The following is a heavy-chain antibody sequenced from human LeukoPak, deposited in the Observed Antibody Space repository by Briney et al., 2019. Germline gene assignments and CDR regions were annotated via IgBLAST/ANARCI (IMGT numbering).Heavy chain of an antibody. Sequence: GGSLRLSCAAHGFILRYYDMHRVRQPPGKGLEWLAVISGEGSIKYHADSVRGRFTISRDNSHNTLYLQMNSLRAEDTAVYYCARHFTTGSIDHWGQGNLVTVSS. D-gene: IGHD3-9*01. J-gene: IGHJ4*02. V-gene: IGHV3-30*04. CDR2: ISGEGSIK. CDR1: GFILRYYD. CDR3: ARHFTTGSIDH.